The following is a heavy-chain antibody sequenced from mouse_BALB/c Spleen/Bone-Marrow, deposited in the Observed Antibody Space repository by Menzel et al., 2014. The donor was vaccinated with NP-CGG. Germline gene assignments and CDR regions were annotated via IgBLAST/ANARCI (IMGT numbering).Heavy chain of an antibody. Sequence: LQESGAGLARPGASVKLSCKASGYTFTDYYINWVKQRTGQGLEWIGEIYPGSGNTYYNEKFKGKATLTADKSSSTAYMQLSSLTSEDSAVYFCARSRGYAWFAYWGQGTLVTVSA. CDR2: IYPGSGNT. D-gene: IGHD2-2*01. V-gene: IGHV1-77*01. CDR3: ARSRGYAWFAY. J-gene: IGHJ3*01. CDR1: GYTFTDYY.